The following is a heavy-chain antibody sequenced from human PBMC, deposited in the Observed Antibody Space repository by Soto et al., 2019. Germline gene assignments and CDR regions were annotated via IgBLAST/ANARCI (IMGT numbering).Heavy chain of an antibody. D-gene: IGHD3-9*01. Sequence: QVQLVQSGAEVKKPGSSVKVSCKASGGTFSSYAISWVRQAPGQGLEWMGGIIPIFGIANYAQKFQGRVTITADESTSKDYMELSSLRSEDTAVYYCARGKGHFDWFKGEDYWGQGTLVTVSS. J-gene: IGHJ4*02. CDR3: ARGKGHFDWFKGEDY. V-gene: IGHV1-69*01. CDR2: IIPIFGIA. CDR1: GGTFSSYA.